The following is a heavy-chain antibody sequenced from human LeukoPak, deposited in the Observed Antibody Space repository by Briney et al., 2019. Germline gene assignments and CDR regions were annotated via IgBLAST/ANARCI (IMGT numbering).Heavy chain of an antibody. CDR1: GYTFTGYY. V-gene: IGHV1-2*02. CDR3: ARDRDSGSFVLYFDY. J-gene: IGHJ4*02. D-gene: IGHD1-26*01. CDR2: INPNSGGT. Sequence: ASVKVSCKASGYTFTGYYMHWVRQAPGQGLEWMGWINPNSGGTNYAQKFQGRVTMTRDTSISTAYMELSRLRSDDTAVYYCARDRDSGSFVLYFDYWGQGTLVTVSS.